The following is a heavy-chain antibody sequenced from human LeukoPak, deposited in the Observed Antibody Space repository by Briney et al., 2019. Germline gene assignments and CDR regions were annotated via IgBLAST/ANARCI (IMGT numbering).Heavy chain of an antibody. CDR3: AGPSLTLRWFDP. D-gene: IGHD5/OR15-5a*01. Sequence: SETLSLTCTVSGGSSSSSSYYWGWIRQPPGKGLEWIGSIYYSGSTYYNPSLKSRVTISVDTSKNQFSLKLSSVTAADTAVYYCAGPSLTLRWFDPWGQGTLVTVSS. J-gene: IGHJ5*02. CDR2: IYYSGST. V-gene: IGHV4-39*01. CDR1: GGSSSSSSYY.